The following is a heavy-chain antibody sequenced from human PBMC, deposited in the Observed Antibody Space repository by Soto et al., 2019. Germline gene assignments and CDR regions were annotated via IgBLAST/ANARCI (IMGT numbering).Heavy chain of an antibody. D-gene: IGHD2-15*01. CDR2: GYHTGST. CDR1: GYSISSGYY. Sequence: SETLSLTCVVYGYSISSGYYWGWIRQPPGKGLEWIGSGYHTGSTYYNPSLKSRVTMSVDTSKNQFSLKLSSVTAADTAVYYCARGGIEAVGVVPHWFAPWGQGTLVTVSS. V-gene: IGHV4-38-2*01. J-gene: IGHJ5*02. CDR3: ARGGIEAVGVVPHWFAP.